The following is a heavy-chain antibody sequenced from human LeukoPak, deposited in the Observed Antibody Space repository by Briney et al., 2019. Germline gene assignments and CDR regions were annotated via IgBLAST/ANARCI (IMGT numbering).Heavy chain of an antibody. J-gene: IGHJ5*02. CDR3: ARGTPLGWFDP. CDR1: GGSISSGSYY. Sequence: KASQTLSLTCTVSGGSISSGSYYWSWIRQPAGKGLEWIGRIYTSGSTNYNPSLKSRVTISVDTSKNQFSLKLSSVTAADTAVYYCARGTPLGWFDPWGRGTLVTVSS. CDR2: IYTSGST. V-gene: IGHV4-61*02. D-gene: IGHD7-27*01.